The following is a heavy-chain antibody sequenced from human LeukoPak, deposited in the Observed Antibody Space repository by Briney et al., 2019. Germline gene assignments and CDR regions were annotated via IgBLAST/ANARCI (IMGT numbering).Heavy chain of an antibody. Sequence: GGSLRLSCAASGFTFSSYGMHWVRQAPGKGLEWVAFIRYDGNNKNYADSVKGRFTISRDNSKNSLYLLMNSLRAEDTAVYYCAREGGSRVVIYFDYWGQGTLVTVSS. D-gene: IGHD1-26*01. CDR3: AREGGSRVVIYFDY. CDR1: GFTFSSYG. CDR2: IRYDGNNK. J-gene: IGHJ4*02. V-gene: IGHV3-30*02.